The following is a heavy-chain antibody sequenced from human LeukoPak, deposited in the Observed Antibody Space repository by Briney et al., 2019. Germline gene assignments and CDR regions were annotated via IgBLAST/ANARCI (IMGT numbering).Heavy chain of an antibody. V-gene: IGHV4-34*01. CDR3: ARDRNEAGDRGYFDY. CDR2: INHSGST. Sequence: SETLSLTCAVYGGSFSGYYWSWIRQPPGKGLEWIGEINHSGSTNYNPSLKSRVTISVDTSKNQFSLKLSSVTAADTAVYYCARDRNEAGDRGYFDYWGQGTLVTVSS. D-gene: IGHD7-27*01. J-gene: IGHJ4*02. CDR1: GGSFSGYY.